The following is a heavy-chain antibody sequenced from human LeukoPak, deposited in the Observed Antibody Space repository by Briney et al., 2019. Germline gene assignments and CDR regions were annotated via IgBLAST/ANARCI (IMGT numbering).Heavy chain of an antibody. D-gene: IGHD6-19*01. CDR1: GDSVSSSSFY. J-gene: IGHJ2*01. V-gene: IGHV4-39*07. CDR2: FFRTSGNT. CDR3: ARGGWNLYWYFGL. Sequence: PSETLSLTCTVSGDSVSSSSFYWGWVRQPPGKELEWIGSFFRTSGNTYYNPSLKSRVTISVDTSKNQFSLELNSVTAADTAMYYCARGGWNLYWYFGLWGRGTLVTVSS.